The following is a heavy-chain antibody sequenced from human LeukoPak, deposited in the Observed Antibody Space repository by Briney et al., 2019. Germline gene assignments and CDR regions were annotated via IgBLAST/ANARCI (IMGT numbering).Heavy chain of an antibody. D-gene: IGHD2-2*01. CDR1: GGSITSYH. Sequence: PSETLSLTCTVSGGSITSYHWSWIRQPPGKGLEWIGYISYSGSTNYNPSLKSRVTISIDTSKNQFSLKLSSVTAADTAVYYCASGGYCSSTSCYPNWFDPWGQGTLVTVSS. V-gene: IGHV4-59*01. CDR2: ISYSGST. J-gene: IGHJ5*02. CDR3: ASGGYCSSTSCYPNWFDP.